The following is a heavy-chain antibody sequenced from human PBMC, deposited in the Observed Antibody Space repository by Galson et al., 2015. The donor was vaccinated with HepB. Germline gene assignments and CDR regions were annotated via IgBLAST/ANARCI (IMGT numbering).Heavy chain of an antibody. CDR1: GGSISSGSYW. CDR2: IYYNEGP. Sequence: ETLXXXCXXXGGSISSGSYWXGWXRQPPGKGLEWIGNIYYNEGPYYDESLKSRVTISVDTSNNQFSLKLISVTAADTAVYYCVRDGDFWWGXSYFDSWGQ. V-gene: IGHV4-39*07. J-gene: IGHJ4*02. CDR3: VRDGDFWWGXSYFDS. D-gene: IGHD3-3*01.